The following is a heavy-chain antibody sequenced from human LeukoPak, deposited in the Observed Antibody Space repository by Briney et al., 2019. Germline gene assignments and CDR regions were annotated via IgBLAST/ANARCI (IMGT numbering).Heavy chain of an antibody. J-gene: IGHJ4*02. V-gene: IGHV3-21*01. CDR1: GFTFSSYS. CDR2: ISSSSSYI. Sequence: NPGGSLRLSCAASGFTFSSYSMNWVRQAPGKGLEWVSSISSSSSYIYYADSVKGRFTISRDNAKNSLYLQMNSLRAEDTAVYYCVKGHDILTGYYTRPPFDNWGQGTQVTVSS. D-gene: IGHD3-9*01. CDR3: VKGHDILTGYYTRPPFDN.